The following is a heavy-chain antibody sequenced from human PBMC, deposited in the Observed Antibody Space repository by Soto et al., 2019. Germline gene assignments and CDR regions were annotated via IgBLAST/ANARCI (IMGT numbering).Heavy chain of an antibody. Sequence: QLQLQESGPGLVKPSETLSLTCTVSGGSISSSSYYWGWIRQPPGKGLEWIGSIYYSGSTYYNPSLKSRVTISVDTSKNQFSLKLSSVTAADTAVYYCARLRFDWLLSSPHYYYYMDVWGKGTTVTVSS. CDR2: IYYSGST. CDR1: GGSISSSSYY. CDR3: ARLRFDWLLSSPHYYYYMDV. J-gene: IGHJ6*03. D-gene: IGHD3-9*01. V-gene: IGHV4-39*01.